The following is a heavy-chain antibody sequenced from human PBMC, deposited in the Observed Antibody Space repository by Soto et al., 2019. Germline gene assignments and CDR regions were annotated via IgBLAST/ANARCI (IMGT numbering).Heavy chain of an antibody. Sequence: PGGSLRLSCTASGFTFGDYAMSWVRQAPGKGLEWVGFIRSKAYGGTTEYAASVKGRFTISRDDSKSIAYLQMNSLKTEDTAVYYCSEVDTGEGYYYYGMDVWGQGTKVTVSS. J-gene: IGHJ6*02. CDR2: IRSKAYGGTT. D-gene: IGHD5-18*01. V-gene: IGHV3-49*04. CDR3: SEVDTGEGYYYYGMDV. CDR1: GFTFGDYA.